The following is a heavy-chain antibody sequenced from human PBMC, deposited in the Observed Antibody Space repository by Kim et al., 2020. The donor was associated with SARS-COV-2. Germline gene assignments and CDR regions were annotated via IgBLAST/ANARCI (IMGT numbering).Heavy chain of an antibody. CDR3: AKQEGPSGFGESLRPLDY. J-gene: IGHJ4*02. V-gene: IGHV3-23*01. D-gene: IGHD3-10*01. Sequence: GGSLRLSCAASGFTFSSYAMSWVRQAPGKGLEWVSAISGSGGSRFHADSVNGRFTISRDNSKNTLYLQMNSLRAEDTAVYYCAKQEGPSGFGESLRPLDYWGQGTLVTVSS. CDR2: ISGSGGSR. CDR1: GFTFSSYA.